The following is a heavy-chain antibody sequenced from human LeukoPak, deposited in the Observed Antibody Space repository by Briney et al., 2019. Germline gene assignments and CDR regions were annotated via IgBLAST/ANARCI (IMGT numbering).Heavy chain of an antibody. CDR1: GFAFSKCA. J-gene: IGHJ4*02. D-gene: IGHD2-21*02. Sequence: GGSLRLSCAASGFAFSKCAMHWVRQAPGKGLEWVTIISVDGRSNYADSVEGRFTISRDNSKNTLYLQMSSLRAEDTAVYYCARESPACGEDCYFDYWGQGTLVTVSS. CDR2: ISVDGRSN. V-gene: IGHV3-30*04. CDR3: ARESPACGEDCYFDY.